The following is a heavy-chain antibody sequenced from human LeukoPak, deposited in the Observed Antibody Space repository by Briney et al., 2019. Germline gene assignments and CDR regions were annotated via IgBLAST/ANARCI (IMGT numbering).Heavy chain of an antibody. V-gene: IGHV3-7*01. CDR3: ANVWEFGY. D-gene: IGHD1-26*01. CDR1: GFTFSSYW. J-gene: IGHJ4*02. Sequence: GGSLRLSCAVSGFTFSSYWMNWVRQAPGKGLEWVANIKEDGSEKNYVDSVKGRFTISRDNTKNSLYLQMNGLRAEDTAVYYCANVWEFGYWGQGTLVSVSS. CDR2: IKEDGSEK.